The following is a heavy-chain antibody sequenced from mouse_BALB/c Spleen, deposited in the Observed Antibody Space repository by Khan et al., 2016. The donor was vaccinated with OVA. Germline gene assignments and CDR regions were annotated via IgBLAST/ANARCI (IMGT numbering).Heavy chain of an antibody. CDR1: GYTFTSYW. CDR3: TRGGYFGKSLFAY. CDR2: IYPGRDSI. D-gene: IGHD2-1*01. V-gene: IGHV1S22*01. Sequence: LQQSGSALVRPGASVKLSCKASGYTFTSYWMHWVKQRHGQGLEWIGNIYPGRDSINYDEKFKSKGTLTVDTSSSTAYIHLSSLTSEDSAVYYCTRGGYFGKSLFAYWGQGTLVTVSA. J-gene: IGHJ3*01.